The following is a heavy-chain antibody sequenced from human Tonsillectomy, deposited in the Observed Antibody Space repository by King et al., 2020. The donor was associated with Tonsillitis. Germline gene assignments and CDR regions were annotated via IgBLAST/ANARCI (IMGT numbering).Heavy chain of an antibody. V-gene: IGHV3-7*01. D-gene: IGHD6-19*01. CDR2: IRQDGSEK. CDR3: AGRSSPRVIPVGGTGCFDI. CDR1: GFTFSGYW. J-gene: IGHJ3*02. Sequence: VQLVESGGGLVQPGGSLRLSCAASGFTFSGYWMSWVRQAPGKGLEWVANIRQDGSEKYYVDTVKGRFTISRDNTKNSLYLQMNSLRAEYTAVYYCAGRSSPRVIPVGGTGCFDIWGQGELGTVSS.